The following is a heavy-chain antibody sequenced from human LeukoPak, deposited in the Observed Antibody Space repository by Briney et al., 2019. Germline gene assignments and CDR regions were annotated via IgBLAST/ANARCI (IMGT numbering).Heavy chain of an antibody. CDR2: INPNSGGT. J-gene: IGHJ6*03. V-gene: IGHV1-2*06. Sequence: ASVKVSCKASGGTFSSYAISWVRQAPGQGLEWMGRINPNSGGTNYAQKFQGRVTMTRDTSISTAYMELSRLRSDDTAVYYCARADYGDYAPYYYYYYMDVWGKGTTVTVSS. CDR1: GGTFSSYA. CDR3: ARADYGDYAPYYYYYYMDV. D-gene: IGHD4-17*01.